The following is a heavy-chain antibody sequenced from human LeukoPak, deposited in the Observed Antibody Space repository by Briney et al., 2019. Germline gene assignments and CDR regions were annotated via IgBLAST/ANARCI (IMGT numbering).Heavy chain of an antibody. CDR3: ARDFAYYYDSSGYFFDY. D-gene: IGHD3-22*01. J-gene: IGHJ4*02. V-gene: IGHV3-48*01. Sequence: GGSLRLSCAASGFTFSSYSMNWVRQAPGKGLEWVSYISSSSSTIYYADSVKGRFTISRDNAKNSLYLQMNSLRAEDTAVYYCARDFAYYYDSSGYFFDYWGQGTLVTVSS. CDR1: GFTFSSYS. CDR2: ISSSSSTI.